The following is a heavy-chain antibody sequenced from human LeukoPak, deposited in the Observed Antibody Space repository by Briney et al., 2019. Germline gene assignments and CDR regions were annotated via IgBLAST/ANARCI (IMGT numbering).Heavy chain of an antibody. CDR2: IYPNDSDT. D-gene: IGHD3-10*01. V-gene: IGHV5-51*01. Sequence: GESLKISCKGSGYRFSTYWIAWVRQMPGKGLEWMGIIYPNDSDTRYSPSFQGQVTISADKSISTAYLQWSSLKASDTAMYYCAKQPTSMVRGIIITDYYFDYWGQGTLVTVSS. CDR1: GYRFSTYW. CDR3: AKQPTSMVRGIIITDYYFDY. J-gene: IGHJ4*02.